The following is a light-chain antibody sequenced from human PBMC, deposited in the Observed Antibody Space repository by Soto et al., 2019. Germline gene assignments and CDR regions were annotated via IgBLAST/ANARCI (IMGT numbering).Light chain of an antibody. Sequence: QSVLTQPPSVSGAPGQRVTISCTGSSSNIGAGYDVHWYQQLPGTAPKLLIYENNKRPSGIPDRFSGSKSGTSATLGITGLQTGDEADYYCGTWDSRPNIWVFGGGTKVTVL. CDR1: SSNIGAGYD. CDR3: GTWDSRPNIWV. CDR2: ENN. J-gene: IGLJ3*02. V-gene: IGLV1-51*02.